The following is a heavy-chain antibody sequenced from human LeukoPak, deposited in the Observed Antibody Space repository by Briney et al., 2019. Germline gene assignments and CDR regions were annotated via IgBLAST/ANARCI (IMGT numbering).Heavy chain of an antibody. CDR3: ARDRVPSIVVVPAAPDAFDI. V-gene: IGHV1-69*04. CDR1: GGTSSNYA. CDR2: IIPIAGVP. Sequence: SVKVSCKASGGTSSNYAITWVRQAPGQGLEWMGRIIPIAGVPNYAQKFQGRVTITADKSTSTAYMELSRLRSDDTAVYYCARDRVPSIVVVPAAPDAFDIWGQGTMVTVSS. D-gene: IGHD2-2*01. J-gene: IGHJ3*02.